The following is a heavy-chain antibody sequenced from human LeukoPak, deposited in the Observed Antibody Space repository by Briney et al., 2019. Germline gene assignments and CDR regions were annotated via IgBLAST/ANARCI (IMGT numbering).Heavy chain of an antibody. CDR2: ISGSGGST. CDR1: GFNLNSYA. D-gene: IGHD1-1*01. J-gene: IGHJ4*02. CDR3: ANPNWV. V-gene: IGHV3-23*01. Sequence: GGSLTLSCAPSGFNLNSYAMIWARPARGKGLEWVSAISGSGGSTSYADSVKRRFTISRDNPKNTLYLQMNSLRAEDTAVYYCANPNWVWGXGTLVTVSS.